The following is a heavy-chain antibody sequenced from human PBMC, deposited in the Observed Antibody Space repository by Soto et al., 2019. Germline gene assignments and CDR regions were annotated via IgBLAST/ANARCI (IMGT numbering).Heavy chain of an antibody. CDR3: ANRPSYCSGGSCYSGFDY. CDR2: IYWDDDK. Sequence: QITLKESGPTLVKPTQTLTLTCTFSGFSLSTSGVGVGWIRQPPGKALEWLALIYWDDDKRYSPSLKSRLTIHQEHPKNPGVPTMTNMDPVDTATYYWANRPSYCSGGSCYSGFDYWGQGTLVTLSS. D-gene: IGHD2-15*01. J-gene: IGHJ4*02. CDR1: GFSLSTSGVG. V-gene: IGHV2-5*02.